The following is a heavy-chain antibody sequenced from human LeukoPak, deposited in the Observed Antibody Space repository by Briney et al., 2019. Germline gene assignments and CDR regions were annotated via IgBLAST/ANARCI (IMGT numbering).Heavy chain of an antibody. V-gene: IGHV1-18*04. J-gene: IGHJ3*02. Sequence: ASVKVSCKASGYTFTGYYMHWVRQAPGQGLEWMGWISAYNGNTNYAQKLQGRVTMTTDTSTSTAYMELRSLRSDDTAVYYCARDSEVFGAPDDAFDIWGQGTMVTVSS. D-gene: IGHD3-10*01. CDR2: ISAYNGNT. CDR3: ARDSEVFGAPDDAFDI. CDR1: GYTFTGYY.